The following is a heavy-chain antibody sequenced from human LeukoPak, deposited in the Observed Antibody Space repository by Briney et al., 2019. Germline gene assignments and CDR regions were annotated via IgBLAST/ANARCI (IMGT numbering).Heavy chain of an antibody. CDR3: AHYSYGFGGHFDY. J-gene: IGHJ4*02. CDR1: GFTFSSYA. D-gene: IGHD5-18*01. CDR2: ISGSGGST. V-gene: IGHV3-23*01. Sequence: PGGSLRLSCAASGFTFSSYAMSWVRQAPGKGLEWVSSISGSGGSTYYADSVKGRFTISRDNSKNTLYLQMNSLRAEDTAVYYCAHYSYGFGGHFDYWGQGTLVTVTS.